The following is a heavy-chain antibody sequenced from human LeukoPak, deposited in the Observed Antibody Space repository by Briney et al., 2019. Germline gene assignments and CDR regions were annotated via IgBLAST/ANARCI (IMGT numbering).Heavy chain of an antibody. CDR3: ARVRIGQQLDKYYYYAMDV. CDR2: INPNSGGT. D-gene: IGHD6-13*01. CDR1: GYTFTDYY. J-gene: IGHJ6*02. V-gene: IGHV1-2*02. Sequence: ASVKVSCKASGYTFTDYYMHWVREAPGQGLEWMGWINPNSGGTNYAQKFQGRVTMTTDTSISTAYMEVSRLRSDDTAVYYCARVRIGQQLDKYYYYAMDVWGQGTTVTVSS.